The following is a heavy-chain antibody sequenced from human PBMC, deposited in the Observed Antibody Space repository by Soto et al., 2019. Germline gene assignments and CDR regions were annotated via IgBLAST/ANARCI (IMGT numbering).Heavy chain of an antibody. V-gene: IGHV1-18*01. J-gene: IGHJ4*02. Sequence: ASVKVSCKASGYTFTSYGISWVRQAPGQGLEWMGWISAYNGNTNYAQKLQGRVTMTTDTSTSTAYMELRSLRSDDTAVYYCAREVAAAPLGLRQWLVRVYFDYWGQGTLVTVSS. CDR1: GYTFTSYG. D-gene: IGHD6-19*01. CDR2: ISAYNGNT. CDR3: AREVAAAPLGLRQWLVRVYFDY.